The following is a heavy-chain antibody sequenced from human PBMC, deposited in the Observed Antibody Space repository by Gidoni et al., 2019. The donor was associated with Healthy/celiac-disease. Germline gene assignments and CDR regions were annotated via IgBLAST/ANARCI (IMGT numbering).Heavy chain of an antibody. D-gene: IGHD3-22*01. CDR3: ASQEVVVNPFDY. CDR1: GGSISSYY. Sequence: QVPLHESRPGLVQPSATLSLTCTVSGGSISSYYCSWIRKPPGKGLSGIGYIYYSGSTNYTPSLKSRVTISGDTSKNQFSLKLSCVTAADTAVYYCASQEVVVNPFDYWGQGTLVTVSS. V-gene: IGHV4-59*01. CDR2: IYYSGST. J-gene: IGHJ4*02.